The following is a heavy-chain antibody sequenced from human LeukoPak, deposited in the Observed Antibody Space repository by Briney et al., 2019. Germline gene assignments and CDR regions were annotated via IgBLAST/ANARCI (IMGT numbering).Heavy chain of an antibody. CDR3: ARGPSGWYPPYFDY. Sequence: PSETLSLTCTVSNDSISTYYWSWIRQSPGKGLEWIGYVYYTGSTSYSPSLQGRVAISVDTSRNQFSLRLTSVTAADTAVYYCARGPSGWYPPYFDYWGQGTLVTVSS. CDR2: VYYTGST. CDR1: NDSISTYY. V-gene: IGHV4-59*01. J-gene: IGHJ4*02. D-gene: IGHD6-19*01.